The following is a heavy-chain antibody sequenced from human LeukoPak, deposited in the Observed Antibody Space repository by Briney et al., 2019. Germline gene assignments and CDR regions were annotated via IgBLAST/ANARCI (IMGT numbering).Heavy chain of an antibody. CDR2: TYYRSKWYN. V-gene: IGHV6-1*01. J-gene: IGHJ4*02. CDR1: GDSVSSNSAA. Sequence: SQTLSLTCTISGDSVSSNSAAWNWIRQSPSRGLEWLGRTYYRSKWYNDYAVSVKSRITINPDTSKNQFYLQLNSVTPEDTAVYYCARVGPETIGLDYWGQGTLVTASS. CDR3: ARVGPETIGLDY. D-gene: IGHD1-14*01.